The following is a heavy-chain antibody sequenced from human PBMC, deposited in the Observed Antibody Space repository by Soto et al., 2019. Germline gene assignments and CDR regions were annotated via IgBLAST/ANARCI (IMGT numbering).Heavy chain of an antibody. CDR3: ARGHGGPVHAFDI. D-gene: IGHD4-17*01. V-gene: IGHV1-69*06. Sequence: SVKVSCKASGGTFSSYAISWVRQAPGQGLEWMGGIIPIFGTANYAQKFQGRVTITADKSTSTAYMELSSLRSEDTAVYYCARGHGGPVHAFDIRGQVTMVTVSS. CDR2: IIPIFGTA. CDR1: GGTFSSYA. J-gene: IGHJ3*02.